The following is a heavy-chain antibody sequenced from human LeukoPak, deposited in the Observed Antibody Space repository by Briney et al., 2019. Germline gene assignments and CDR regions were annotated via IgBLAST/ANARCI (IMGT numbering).Heavy chain of an antibody. V-gene: IGHV4-39*01. CDR3: ARRGGYCSSTSCSNWFDP. Sequence: SEILSLTCTVSGGSISSSSYYWGWIRQPPGKGLEWIGSIYYSGSTYYNPSLKSRVTISVDTSKNQFSLKLSSVTAADTAVYYCARRGGYCSSTSCSNWFDPWGQGTLVTVSS. D-gene: IGHD2-2*01. J-gene: IGHJ5*02. CDR2: IYYSGST. CDR1: GGSISSSSYY.